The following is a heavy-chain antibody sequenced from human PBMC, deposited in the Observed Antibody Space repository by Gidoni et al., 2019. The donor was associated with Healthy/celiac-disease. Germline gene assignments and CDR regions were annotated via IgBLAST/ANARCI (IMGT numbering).Heavy chain of an antibody. V-gene: IGHV1-69*01. CDR1: GGTFSSYA. J-gene: IGHJ6*02. Sequence: QVQLVQSGAEVKKPGSSVKVYCKASGGTFSSYAITWVRQATGQGLEWMGGVIPIFGTANYAQKFQGRVTITADESTSTAYMELSSLRSEDTAVYYCARGGVDTIFGVVIGMDVWGQGTTVTVSS. D-gene: IGHD3-3*01. CDR2: VIPIFGTA. CDR3: ARGGVDTIFGVVIGMDV.